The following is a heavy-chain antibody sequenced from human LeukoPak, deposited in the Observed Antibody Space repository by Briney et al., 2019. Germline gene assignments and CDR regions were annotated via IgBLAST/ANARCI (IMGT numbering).Heavy chain of an antibody. CDR3: ARARGYYDSSGYLVNMYYFDY. Sequence: GGSLRFSCAASGFTFSRYWMSWVRQAPGKGLEWVANIKQDGSEKNYVDSVKGRFTISRDNAKNSLYLQMNSLGAEDTAVYYCARARGYYDSSGYLVNMYYFDYWGQGTLVTVSS. V-gene: IGHV3-7*04. CDR1: GFTFSRYW. J-gene: IGHJ4*02. D-gene: IGHD3-22*01. CDR2: IKQDGSEK.